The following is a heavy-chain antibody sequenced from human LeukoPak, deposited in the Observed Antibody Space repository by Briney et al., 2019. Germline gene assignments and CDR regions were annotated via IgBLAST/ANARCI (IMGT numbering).Heavy chain of an antibody. Sequence: GGTLRLSCAASGFSLTSYWIHSVRQAPEKRLVCVARIQYDGSTTNYADSVKGRFTITRDNAKKTLYVQMNSLRAEDTAVYYCARALVAGVTLNALDIWGQGTMVTVSS. CDR2: IQYDGSTT. CDR1: GFSLTSYW. V-gene: IGHV3-74*01. J-gene: IGHJ3*02. D-gene: IGHD2-15*01. CDR3: ARALVAGVTLNALDI.